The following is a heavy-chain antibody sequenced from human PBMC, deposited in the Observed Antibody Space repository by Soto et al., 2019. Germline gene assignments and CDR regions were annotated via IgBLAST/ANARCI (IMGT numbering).Heavy chain of an antibody. CDR2: ISYDGRNK. CDR1: GFTFSSYG. Sequence: QVQLVESGGGVVQPGRSLRLSCAASGFTFSSYGMHWVRQAPGKGLEWVAVISYDGRNKYYVDSVKGRFTISRDNSKNTVYLQRNSLRAEDTAVYYCAKVGGYDFRSDFDYWGQGTLVTVSS. J-gene: IGHJ4*02. D-gene: IGHD3-3*01. CDR3: AKVGGYDFRSDFDY. V-gene: IGHV3-30*18.